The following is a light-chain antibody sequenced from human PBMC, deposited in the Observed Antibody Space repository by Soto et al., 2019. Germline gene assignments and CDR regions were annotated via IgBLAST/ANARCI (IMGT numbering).Light chain of an antibody. Sequence: EIVLTQSPATLSLSPGERATLSCRASQSVSSYLAWYQQKPGQAPRLLIYDASNRATGIPARFSGSGSGTDFTLTISSLEPEDFAVYYCQQRSHGGFGQGTKV. CDR1: QSVSSY. CDR3: QQRSHGG. V-gene: IGKV3-11*01. J-gene: IGKJ1*01. CDR2: DAS.